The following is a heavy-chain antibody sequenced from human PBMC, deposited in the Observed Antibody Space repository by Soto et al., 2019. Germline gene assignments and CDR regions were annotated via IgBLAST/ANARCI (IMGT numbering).Heavy chain of an antibody. D-gene: IGHD6-19*01. Sequence: ASVKVSCKASGYTFTSYGISWVRQAPGQGLEWMGWISAYNGNTNYAQKLQGRVTMTTDTSTSTAYMELRSLRSDDTAVYYCAREEQQQWLVPVWFDPWGQGTLVTVSS. V-gene: IGHV1-18*04. CDR2: ISAYNGNT. CDR3: AREEQQQWLVPVWFDP. J-gene: IGHJ5*02. CDR1: GYTFTSYG.